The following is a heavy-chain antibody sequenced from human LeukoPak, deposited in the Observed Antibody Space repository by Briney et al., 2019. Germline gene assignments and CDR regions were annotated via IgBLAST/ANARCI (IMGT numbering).Heavy chain of an antibody. CDR1: AYTFTTYG. CDR3: ARDLIAVRPNWFDP. CDR2: ISAYNGNT. D-gene: IGHD6-6*01. Sequence: GASVKVSCKASAYTFTTYGISWVRQAPGQGLEWMGWISAYNGNTNYAQKLQGRVTMTTDASTSTAYMELRSLRYDDTAVYYCARDLIAVRPNWFDPWGQGTLVTVSS. V-gene: IGHV1-18*01. J-gene: IGHJ5*02.